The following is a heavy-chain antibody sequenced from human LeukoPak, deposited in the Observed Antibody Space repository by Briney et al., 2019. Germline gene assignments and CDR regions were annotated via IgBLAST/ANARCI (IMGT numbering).Heavy chain of an antibody. CDR1: GGSFSGYY. D-gene: IGHD6-19*01. CDR3: ARCGSGWYYFDY. V-gene: IGHV4-34*01. J-gene: IGHJ4*02. CDR2: INHSGST. Sequence: SETLSLTCAVYGGSFSGYYWSWIRQPPGKGLEWIGEINHSGSTNYNPSLKSRVTISVDTSKNQFSLKLSSVTAADTAVYYCARCGSGWYYFDYWGQGTLVTVSS.